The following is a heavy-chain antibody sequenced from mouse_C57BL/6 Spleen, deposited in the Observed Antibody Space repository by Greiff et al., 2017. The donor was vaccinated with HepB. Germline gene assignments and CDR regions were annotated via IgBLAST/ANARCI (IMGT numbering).Heavy chain of an antibody. V-gene: IGHV1-50*01. D-gene: IGHD2-12*01. CDR1: GYTFTSYW. CDR3: ARSIEFAY. Sequence: QVQLQQPGAELVKPGASVKLSCKASGYTFTSYWMQWVKQRPGQGLEWIGEIDPSDSYTNYNQKFKGKATLTVDTSSSTAYMQLSSLTSEDSAVYYCARSIEFAYWGQGTLVTVSA. CDR2: IDPSDSYT. J-gene: IGHJ3*01.